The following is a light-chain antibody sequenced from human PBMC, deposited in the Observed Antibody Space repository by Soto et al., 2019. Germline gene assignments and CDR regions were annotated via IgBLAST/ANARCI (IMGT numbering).Light chain of an antibody. CDR3: LQFYNFSWT. CDR2: DAS. V-gene: IGKV1-5*01. Sequence: DIQMTQSPSTLSASVGDRVTITCRASQSISSWLAWYQQKPGKAPKLLIYDASSLESGVPSRFSGSGSGTDFTLTISRLQPEDFATYYCLQFYNFSWTFGQGTKVDIK. J-gene: IGKJ1*01. CDR1: QSISSW.